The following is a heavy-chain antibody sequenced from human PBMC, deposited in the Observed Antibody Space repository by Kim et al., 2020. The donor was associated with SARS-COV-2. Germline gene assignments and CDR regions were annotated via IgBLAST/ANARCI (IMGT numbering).Heavy chain of an antibody. CDR3: ARGLLYSGYDSYYFDY. J-gene: IGHJ4*02. D-gene: IGHD5-12*01. CDR2: TYYRSKWYN. Sequence: SQTLSLTCAISGDSVSSNSAAWNWIRQSPSRGLEWLGRTYYRSKWYNDYAVSVKSRITINPDTSKNQFSLQLNSVTPEDTAVYYCARGLLYSGYDSYYFDYWGQGTLVTVSS. CDR1: GDSVSSNSAA. V-gene: IGHV6-1*01.